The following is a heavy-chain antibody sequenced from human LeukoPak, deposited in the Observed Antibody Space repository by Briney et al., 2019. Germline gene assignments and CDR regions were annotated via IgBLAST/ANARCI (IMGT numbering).Heavy chain of an antibody. Sequence: PSETLSLTCTVSGGSISSSSYYWGWIRQPPGKGLEWIGSIYYSGSTYYDPSLKSRVTISVDTSKNQFSLKLSSVTAADTAAYYCQYGDYVFRFDYWGQGTLVTVSS. CDR3: QYGDYVFRFDY. CDR1: GGSISSSSYY. CDR2: IYYSGST. D-gene: IGHD4-17*01. V-gene: IGHV4-39*01. J-gene: IGHJ4*02.